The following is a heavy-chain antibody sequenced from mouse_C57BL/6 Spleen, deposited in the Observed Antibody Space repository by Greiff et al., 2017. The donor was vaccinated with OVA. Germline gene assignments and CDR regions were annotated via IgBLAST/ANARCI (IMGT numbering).Heavy chain of an antibody. Sequence: EVKVVESGGGLVQSGRSLRLSCATSGFTFSDFYMEWVRQAPGKGLEWIAASRNKANDYTTEYSASVKGRFIVSRDTSQSILYLQMNALRAEDTAIYYCARDARCYFDYWGQGTTLTVSS. CDR1: GFTFSDFY. J-gene: IGHJ2*01. CDR3: ARDARCYFDY. V-gene: IGHV7-1*01. CDR2: SRNKANDYTT.